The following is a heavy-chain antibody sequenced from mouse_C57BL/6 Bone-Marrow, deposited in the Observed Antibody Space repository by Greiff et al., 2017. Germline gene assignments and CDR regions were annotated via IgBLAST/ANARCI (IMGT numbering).Heavy chain of an antibody. D-gene: IGHD1-1*01. CDR3: TVTTVVATCPYAMDY. J-gene: IGHJ4*01. V-gene: IGHV6-3*01. CDR1: GFTFSNYW. Sequence: EVKLVESGGGLVQPGGSMKLSCVASGFTFSNYWMNWVRQSPEKGLECVAQIRLKSDNYATHYAESVKGRFTISRDDSKSSVYLQMNNLRAEDTGIYYCTVTTVVATCPYAMDYWGQGTSVTVSS. CDR2: IRLKSDNYAT.